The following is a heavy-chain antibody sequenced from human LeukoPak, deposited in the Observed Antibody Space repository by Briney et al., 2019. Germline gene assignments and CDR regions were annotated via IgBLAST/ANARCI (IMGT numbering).Heavy chain of an antibody. CDR2: ISAYNGNT. V-gene: IGHV1-18*01. CDR3: ARGWYSSSYYFDY. Sequence: GASVTVSFTASGYTFTIYGISRVRQAHGQGKEWMGWISAYNGNTNYAQKLQGRVTMTTDTSTSTAYMELRSLRSDDTAVYYCARGWYSSSYYFDYWGQGTLVTVSS. D-gene: IGHD6-6*01. CDR1: GYTFTIYG. J-gene: IGHJ4*02.